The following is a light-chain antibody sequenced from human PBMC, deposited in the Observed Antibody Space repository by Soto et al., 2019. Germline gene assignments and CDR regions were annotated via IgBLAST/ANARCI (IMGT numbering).Light chain of an antibody. J-gene: IGLJ1*01. Sequence: QSVLTQPPSASGSPGQSVTISCTGTSSDVGGYNYVSWYQQHPGKAPKLMIYEVSKRPSGVPDRFSGSKSGTTAALTVSGRQADEEADYYCSSYAGSNNYVFGAGTKLTVL. V-gene: IGLV2-8*01. CDR3: SSYAGSNNYV. CDR1: SSDVGGYNY. CDR2: EVS.